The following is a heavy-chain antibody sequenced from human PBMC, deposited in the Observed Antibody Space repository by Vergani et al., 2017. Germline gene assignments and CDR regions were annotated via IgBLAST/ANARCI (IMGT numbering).Heavy chain of an antibody. D-gene: IGHD6-13*01. J-gene: IGHJ6*03. CDR1: GGSFSGYY. CDR2: INHSGST. CDR3: ARGRLIAAAGTYYDYYMDV. Sequence: QVQLQQWGAGLLKPSETLSLTCAVYGGSFSGYYWSWIRQPPGKGLEWIGEINHSGSTNYNPSLKSRVTIAVDTSKNQFSLKLSSVTAADTAVYYCARGRLIAAAGTYYDYYMDVWGKGTTVTVSS. V-gene: IGHV4-34*01.